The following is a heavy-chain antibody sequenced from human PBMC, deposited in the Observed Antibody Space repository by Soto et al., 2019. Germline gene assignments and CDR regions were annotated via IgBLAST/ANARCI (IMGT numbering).Heavy chain of an antibody. V-gene: IGHV1-69*06. J-gene: IGHJ4*02. D-gene: IGHD3-10*01. CDR2: IIPVFNSP. Sequence: QVQLVQSGAEVKKPGSSVKVSCRASGGTFSFCSIGWVRQAPGQGLEWMGGIIPVFNSPHSAQRFQGRVSITANNSAGTAYMDLSSLTSEDTAIYYCVCLYGSGLLDSWGQGTLVTVSS. CDR1: GGTFSFCS. CDR3: VCLYGSGLLDS.